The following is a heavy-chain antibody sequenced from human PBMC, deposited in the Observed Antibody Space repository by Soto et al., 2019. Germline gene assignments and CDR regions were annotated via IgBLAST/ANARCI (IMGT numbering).Heavy chain of an antibody. J-gene: IGHJ4*02. D-gene: IGHD4-4*01. Sequence: ASVKVSCKASGGTFSSYAISWVRQAPGQGLEWMGGIIPIFGTANYAQKFQGRVTITADESTSTAYMELSSLRSEDTAVYYCASPAVYSNYLVRYYFDYWGQGTLITVSS. CDR2: IIPIFGTA. V-gene: IGHV1-69*13. CDR3: ASPAVYSNYLVRYYFDY. CDR1: GGTFSSYA.